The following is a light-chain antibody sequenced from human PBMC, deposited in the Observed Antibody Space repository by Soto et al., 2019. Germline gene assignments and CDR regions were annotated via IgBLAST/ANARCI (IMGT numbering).Light chain of an antibody. CDR3: QQYGNSPIT. Sequence: EIVLTQSPGTLSLSPGERATLSCRASQSVSSSYLAWYQQKPGQAPRLLISGASSMATGIPDRFSGSGSGTDFTLTISRLEPEDFAIYYCQQYGNSPITFGQGTRLEIK. V-gene: IGKV3-20*01. J-gene: IGKJ5*01. CDR2: GAS. CDR1: QSVSSSY.